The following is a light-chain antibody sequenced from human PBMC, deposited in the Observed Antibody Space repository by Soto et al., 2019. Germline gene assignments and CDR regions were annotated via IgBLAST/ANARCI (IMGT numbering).Light chain of an antibody. CDR2: DAS. CDR3: QPYNSYLYT. J-gene: IGKJ2*01. V-gene: IGKV1-5*01. Sequence: DIQMTQSPSTLSASVGDRVTITCRASQSISSWLAWYQQKPGKAPKLLIYDASSLESGVPSRFSGSGSGTEFTLTISGLQPDDFATYYCQPYNSYLYTFGQGTKLEIK. CDR1: QSISSW.